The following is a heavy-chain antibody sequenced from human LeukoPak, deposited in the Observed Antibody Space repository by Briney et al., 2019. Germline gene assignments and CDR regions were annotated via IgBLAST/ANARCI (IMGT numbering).Heavy chain of an antibody. J-gene: IGHJ5*01. CDR1: GGSFSGYY. CDR2: ITGRGGST. CDR3: AKDRPPHDS. Sequence: ETLSLTCAVYGGSFSGYYWSWIRQPPGKGLEWVSTITGRGGSTFYADSVRGRFTISGDTSENTLYLQMNSLTAEDTAVYYCAKDRPPHDSWGQGTLVTVSS. V-gene: IGHV3-23*01.